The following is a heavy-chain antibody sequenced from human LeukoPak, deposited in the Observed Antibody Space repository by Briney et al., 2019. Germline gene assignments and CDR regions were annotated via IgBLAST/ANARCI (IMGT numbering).Heavy chain of an antibody. J-gene: IGHJ4*02. CDR3: ARGDYSSGWYDY. CDR1: GFTFSSFA. D-gene: IGHD6-19*01. CDR2: IVGSSST. Sequence: GGSLRLSCAASGFTFSSFAMTWVRQAPGKGLEWVSSIVGSSSTYYADSLKGRFTISRDNAKNSLYLQMNSLRAEDTAIYYCARGDYSSGWYDYWGQGTLVTVSS. V-gene: IGHV3-21*01.